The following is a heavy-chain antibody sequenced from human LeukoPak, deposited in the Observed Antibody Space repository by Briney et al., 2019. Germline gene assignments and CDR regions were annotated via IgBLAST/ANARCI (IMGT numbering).Heavy chain of an antibody. CDR2: ISSSSSYI. Sequence: TGGSLRPSCAASGFTFSSYSMNWVRQAPGKGPEWVSSISSSSSYIYYADSVKGRFTISRDNAKNSLYLQMNSLRAEDTAVYYCAREGIAAAGIDYWGQGTLVTVSS. CDR1: GFTFSSYS. CDR3: AREGIAAAGIDY. D-gene: IGHD6-13*01. J-gene: IGHJ4*02. V-gene: IGHV3-21*01.